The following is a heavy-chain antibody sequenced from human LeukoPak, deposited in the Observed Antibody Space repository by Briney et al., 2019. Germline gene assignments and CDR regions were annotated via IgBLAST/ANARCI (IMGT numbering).Heavy chain of an antibody. CDR2: IYYSGST. Sequence: PSETLSLTCTVSGGSFSSSSYYWGWIRQPPGKGLEWIGCIYYSGSTYYNPSLKSRVTISADTSKNQFSLKLSSVTAADTAVYYCASHCGGDCYSDAFDIWGQVTMVTVSS. J-gene: IGHJ3*02. V-gene: IGHV4-39*07. CDR3: ASHCGGDCYSDAFDI. CDR1: GGSFSSSSYY. D-gene: IGHD2-21*02.